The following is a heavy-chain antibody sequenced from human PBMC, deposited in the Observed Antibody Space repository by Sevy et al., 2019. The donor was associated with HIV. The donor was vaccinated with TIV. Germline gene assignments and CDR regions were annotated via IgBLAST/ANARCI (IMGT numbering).Heavy chain of an antibody. V-gene: IGHV3-72*01. D-gene: IGHD5-18*01. Sequence: GGSLRLSCAASGFTFSDHYMDWVRQAPGKGLEWVGRTRNKANSYTTEYAASVKGRFTISRDDSKNSLYLQMNSLKTEETAVYYCAREIGYSYGYSYYYYYMDVWGKGTTVTVSS. CDR1: GFTFSDHY. CDR3: AREIGYSYGYSYYYYYMDV. J-gene: IGHJ6*03. CDR2: TRNKANSYTT.